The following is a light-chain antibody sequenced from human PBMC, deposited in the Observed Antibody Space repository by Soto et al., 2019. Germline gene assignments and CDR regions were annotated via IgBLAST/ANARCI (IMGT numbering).Light chain of an antibody. CDR1: QSVTSNY. CDR3: QQYDSSPYT. Sequence: EIVLTQSPGTLSLSPGERATLSYRASQSVTSNYLAWYQQKPGQAPRLLIYGASIRATGIPDRFSGSGSGTDFNLTINRLEPEDFAVYSCQQYDSSPYTFGQGTKLEIK. J-gene: IGKJ2*01. CDR2: GAS. V-gene: IGKV3-20*01.